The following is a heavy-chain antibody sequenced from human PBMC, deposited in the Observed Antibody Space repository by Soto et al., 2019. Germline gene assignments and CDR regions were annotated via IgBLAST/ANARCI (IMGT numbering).Heavy chain of an antibody. CDR1: GFTFNNYY. J-gene: IGHJ4*02. CDR2: INQDGSAK. D-gene: IGHD2-15*01. CDR3: GRGFGGTH. Sequence: GGSLRLSCAASGFTFNNYYMVWVRQAPGRGLEWVANINQDGSAKYYVDSVKGRFTISRDNAKSSLYLQINSLRAEDTATYYCGRGFGGTHWGQGSLVTVS. V-gene: IGHV3-7*05.